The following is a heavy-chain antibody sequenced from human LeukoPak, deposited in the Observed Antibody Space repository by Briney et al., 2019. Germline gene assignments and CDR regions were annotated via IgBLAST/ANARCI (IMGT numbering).Heavy chain of an antibody. CDR3: ARGLWEMATTRFDY. Sequence: GASVKVSCKASGYTFTTHDLTWVRQATGQGLEWMGWMNPGSGDTAYAQKFQGRVTMTRDTSMSTAYMELSSLGSEDTAIYYCARGLWEMATTRFDYWGQGTLVTVSS. D-gene: IGHD5-24*01. CDR1: GYTFTTHD. CDR2: MNPGSGDT. V-gene: IGHV1-8*01. J-gene: IGHJ4*02.